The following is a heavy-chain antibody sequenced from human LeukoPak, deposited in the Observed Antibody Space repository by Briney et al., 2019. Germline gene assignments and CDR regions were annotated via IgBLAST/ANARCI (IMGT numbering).Heavy chain of an antibody. CDR3: AKDRVAMIEDAFDI. CDR1: GFTFSTYA. Sequence: GGSLRLSCAASGFTFSTYAMHWVRQAPGKGLERVAVISDDENNKYYADSVKGRFTISRDNYRNTLYLQMNSLRPEDTAVYYCAKDRVAMIEDAFDIWGQGTMVTVSS. J-gene: IGHJ3*02. D-gene: IGHD5-12*01. CDR2: ISDDENNK. V-gene: IGHV3-30*18.